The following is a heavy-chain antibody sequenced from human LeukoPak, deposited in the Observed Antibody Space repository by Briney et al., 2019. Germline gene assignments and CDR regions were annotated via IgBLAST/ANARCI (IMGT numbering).Heavy chain of an antibody. CDR3: ARGPSFPLYSFAS. V-gene: IGHV4-30-2*01. J-gene: IGHJ4*02. CDR1: GDSISTSAYY. Sequence: SQTLSLTCTVSGDSISTSAYYSTWIRQTPGRGLEWIASIYHTGRTLANPSLKSRVTMSLDKSENQFSLKLASVNVADTAFYYCARGPSFPLYSFASWGQGTLVTVSS. CDR2: IYHTGRT. D-gene: IGHD6-6*01.